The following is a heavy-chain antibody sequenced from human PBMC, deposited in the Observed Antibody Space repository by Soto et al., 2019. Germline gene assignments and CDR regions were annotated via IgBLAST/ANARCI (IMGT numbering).Heavy chain of an antibody. CDR1: GFTFSSYA. J-gene: IGHJ6*02. D-gene: IGHD2-21*01. V-gene: IGHV3-30-3*01. Sequence: QVQLEASGGGVVQPGRSLRLSCVGTGFTFSSYAMHWVRQAPGKGLEWVAVISNDGTNKYYADSVEDRITISRDNAKKTLYLQTHSLRSEDTAGYYCARGTTLAIFDYGMDVWGQGATVTGSS. CDR2: ISNDGTNK. CDR3: ARGTTLAIFDYGMDV.